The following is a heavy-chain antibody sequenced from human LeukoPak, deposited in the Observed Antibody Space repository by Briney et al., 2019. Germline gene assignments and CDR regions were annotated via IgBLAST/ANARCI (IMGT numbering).Heavy chain of an antibody. CDR3: AKGPGSKGLPRSSSWHYYYYMDV. CDR1: GFTFSSYA. Sequence: GGSLRLSCAASGFTFSSYAMSWVRQAPGKGLEWVSAISGSGGSTYYADSVKGRFTISRDNSKNTLYLQMNSLRAEDTAVYYCAKGPGSKGLPRSSSWHYYYYMDVWGKGTTVTVSS. D-gene: IGHD6-13*01. J-gene: IGHJ6*03. V-gene: IGHV3-23*01. CDR2: ISGSGGST.